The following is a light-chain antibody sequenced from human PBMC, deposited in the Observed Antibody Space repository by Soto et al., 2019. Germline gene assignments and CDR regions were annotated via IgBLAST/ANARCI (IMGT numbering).Light chain of an antibody. CDR1: SSNIGSNY. CDR2: DNG. CDR3: GTWDSSLSAGV. Sequence: QSVLTQPPSVSAAPGQKVTISCSGSSSNIGSNYVSWYQHLPGTAPKLLIYDNGKRPSGIPDRFSGSKSGPSATLGITGLQTGDEADYYCGTWDSSLSAGVFGGGTKLTVL. V-gene: IGLV1-51*01. J-gene: IGLJ3*02.